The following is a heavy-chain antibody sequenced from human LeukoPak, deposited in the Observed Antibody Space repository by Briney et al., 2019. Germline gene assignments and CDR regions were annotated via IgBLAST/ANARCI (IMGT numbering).Heavy chain of an antibody. Sequence: GGSLRLSCAASGFTFDDYAMPWVRQAPGKGLEWVSGISWNSGSIGYADSVKGRFTISRDNAKNSLYLQMNSLRAEDTALYYCAKDGYCSGGSCYHDYWGQGTLVTVSS. CDR3: AKDGYCSGGSCYHDY. D-gene: IGHD2-15*01. CDR2: ISWNSGSI. V-gene: IGHV3-9*01. CDR1: GFTFDDYA. J-gene: IGHJ4*02.